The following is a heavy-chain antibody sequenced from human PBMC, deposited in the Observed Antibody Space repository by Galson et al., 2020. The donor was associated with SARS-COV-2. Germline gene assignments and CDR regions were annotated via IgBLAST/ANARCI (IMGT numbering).Heavy chain of an antibody. D-gene: IGHD6-19*01. CDR2: IYWNDDK. V-gene: IGHV2-5*01. CDR1: GFSLSTSGVG. CDR3: AHSPPSGWSEGWFDP. Sequence: SGPTLVKPTQTLTLTCTFSGFSLSTSGVGVGWIRQPPGKALEWLALIYWNDDKRYSPSLKSRLTITKDTSKNQVVLTMTNMDPVDTATYYCAHSPPSGWSEGWFDPWGQGTLVTVSS. J-gene: IGHJ5*02.